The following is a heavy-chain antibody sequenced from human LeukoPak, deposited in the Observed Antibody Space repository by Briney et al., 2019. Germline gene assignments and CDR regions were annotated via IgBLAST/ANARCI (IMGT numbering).Heavy chain of an antibody. J-gene: IGHJ4*02. V-gene: IGHV5-51*01. D-gene: IGHD3-10*01. CDR3: ARNYGSGSYYDPFDY. CDR2: LYPGDFDT. CDR1: GYSFTTYW. Sequence: GESLKISCKGSGYSFTTYWIGWVRQMPGKGLEWMGILYPGDFDTRYSPSFKGQVTISADKSISTAYLQWSSLKASDTAMYYCARNYGSGSYYDPFDYWGQGTLVSVSS.